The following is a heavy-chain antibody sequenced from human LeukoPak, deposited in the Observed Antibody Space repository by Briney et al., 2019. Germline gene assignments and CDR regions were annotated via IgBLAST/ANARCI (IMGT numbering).Heavy chain of an antibody. J-gene: IGHJ4*02. CDR3: AKDESPYSSNFDY. Sequence: PGGSLRLSCAASGFTFDDYAMHWVRQAPGKGLELVSGISWNSGSIGYADSVKGRFTISRDNAKNSLYLQMNSLRAEDTALYYCAKDESPYSSNFDYWGQGTLVTVSS. V-gene: IGHV3-9*01. CDR2: ISWNSGSI. D-gene: IGHD6-19*01. CDR1: GFTFDDYA.